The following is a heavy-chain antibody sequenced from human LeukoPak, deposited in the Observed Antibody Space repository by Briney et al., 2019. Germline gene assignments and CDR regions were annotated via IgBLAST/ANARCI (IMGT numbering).Heavy chain of an antibody. CDR3: ARHGVRGVIDDAFDI. Sequence: SETLSLTCTVSGGSISSYYWSWIRQPPGKGLEWIGYIYYSGSTNYNPSLKSRVTISVDTSKNQFSLKLSSVTAADTAVYYCARHGVRGVIDDAFDIWGQGTMVTVSS. CDR2: IYYSGST. D-gene: IGHD3-10*01. V-gene: IGHV4-59*08. J-gene: IGHJ3*02. CDR1: GGSISSYY.